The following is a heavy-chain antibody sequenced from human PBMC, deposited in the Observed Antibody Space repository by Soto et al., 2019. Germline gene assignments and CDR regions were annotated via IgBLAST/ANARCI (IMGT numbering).Heavy chain of an antibody. V-gene: IGHV1-3*01. J-gene: IGHJ6*02. CDR2: INAGNGHT. CDR1: GYTFTTYP. CDR3: AKGGIVTDVYYNYGLDV. Sequence: ASVKVSCKASGYTFTTYPMHWVRQAPGQRLEWMGWINAGNGHTKYSQKFQGRVSITRDTSASTAYMELSSLRSEDTAVYYCAKGGIVTDVYYNYGLDVWGQGTTVTVSS. D-gene: IGHD3-10*01.